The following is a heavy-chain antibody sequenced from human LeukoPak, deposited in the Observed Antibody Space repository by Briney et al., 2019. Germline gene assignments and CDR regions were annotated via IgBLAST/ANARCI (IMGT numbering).Heavy chain of an antibody. Sequence: PGGSLRLSCAASGFIFSSYAMSWVRQAPGKGLEWVSTISGSGGSTYYADSVKGRFTISRDNAKNSLYLQMSSLRAEDTAVYYCARVPPVDYYDTSGYYHDLDYWGQGTLVTVSS. V-gene: IGHV3-23*01. CDR1: GFIFSSYA. D-gene: IGHD3-22*01. CDR3: ARVPPVDYYDTSGYYHDLDY. J-gene: IGHJ4*02. CDR2: ISGSGGST.